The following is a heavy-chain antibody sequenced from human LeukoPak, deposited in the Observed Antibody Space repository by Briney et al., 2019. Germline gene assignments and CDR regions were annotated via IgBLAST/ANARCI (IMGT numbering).Heavy chain of an antibody. Sequence: GGTLRLSCAASGFTFSSYAMSWVRQVPGKGLEWVTSISGSGGRTYYADSVKGRFTISRDNSKNTLYLQMNSLRAEDTAVYYCAKDWGYDYVWGRSMDAFDIWGQGTMVTVSS. CDR2: ISGSGGRT. V-gene: IGHV3-23*01. J-gene: IGHJ3*02. D-gene: IGHD3-16*01. CDR1: GFTFSSYA. CDR3: AKDWGYDYVWGRSMDAFDI.